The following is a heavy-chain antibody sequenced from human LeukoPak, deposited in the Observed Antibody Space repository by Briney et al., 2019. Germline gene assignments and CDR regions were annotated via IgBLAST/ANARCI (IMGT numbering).Heavy chain of an antibody. CDR1: GDTFSNYA. J-gene: IGHJ4*02. CDR2: IIPIFGTA. CDR3: ARAGWLQYYYFDY. V-gene: IGHV1-69*06. D-gene: IGHD5-24*01. Sequence: SVKVSCKASGDTFSNYAISWVRQDPGQGLEWMGGIIPIFGTAKYAQKFQGRVTITADTSTSTAYMELSSLRSEDTAVYYCARAGWLQYYYFDYWGQGTLVTVSS.